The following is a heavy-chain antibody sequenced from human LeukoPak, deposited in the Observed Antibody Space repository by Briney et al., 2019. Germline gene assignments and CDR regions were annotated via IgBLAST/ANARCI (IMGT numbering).Heavy chain of an antibody. Sequence: PSETLSLTCAVYGGSISSYYWSWIRQPAGKGLEWIGRIYTSGSTNYNPSLKSRVTMSVDTSKNQFSLKLSSVTAADTAVYYCAREAYDFWSGYQAAGFDYWGQGTLVTVSS. CDR3: AREAYDFWSGYQAAGFDY. V-gene: IGHV4-4*07. CDR1: GGSISSYY. CDR2: IYTSGST. D-gene: IGHD3-3*01. J-gene: IGHJ4*02.